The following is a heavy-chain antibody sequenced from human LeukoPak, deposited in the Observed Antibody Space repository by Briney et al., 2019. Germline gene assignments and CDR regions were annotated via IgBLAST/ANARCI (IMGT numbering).Heavy chain of an antibody. CDR2: IHHSGST. Sequence: SETLSLTCTVSGYSISSGYYWGWIRQPPGQGLEWIGSIHHSGSTYYNPSLKSRVTISVDTSKNQFSLKLSSVTAADTAVYYCARAPRGSTAMLPDYWGQGTPVTVSS. V-gene: IGHV4-38-2*02. D-gene: IGHD5-18*01. J-gene: IGHJ4*02. CDR1: GYSISSGYY. CDR3: ARAPRGSTAMLPDY.